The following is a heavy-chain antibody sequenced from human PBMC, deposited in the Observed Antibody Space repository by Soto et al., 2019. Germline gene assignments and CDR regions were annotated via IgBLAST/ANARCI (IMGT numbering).Heavy chain of an antibody. V-gene: IGHV3-48*02. J-gene: IGHJ4*02. Sequence: EVHLVESGGGLVQPGGSLRLSCAASGFRFSIYSIKWIRQAPGKGLEWSAYITGDSNTIKYVDSVKGRFTISRDNAKNSVYLQMNSLRDEDTAVYYCARSVEGHFDYWGQGTVVTVSS. CDR3: ARSVEGHFDY. CDR1: GFRFSIYS. D-gene: IGHD6-19*01. CDR2: ITGDSNTI.